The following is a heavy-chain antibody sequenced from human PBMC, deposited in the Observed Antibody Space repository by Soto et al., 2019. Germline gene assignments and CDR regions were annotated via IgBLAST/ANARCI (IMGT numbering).Heavy chain of an antibody. CDR1: GGSFSGYY. J-gene: IGHJ4*02. CDR2: INHSGST. D-gene: IGHD3-10*01. V-gene: IGHV4-34*01. Sequence: PSETLSLTCAVYGGSFSGYYWSWIRQPPGKGLEWIGEINHSGSTNYNPSLKSRVTISVDTSKNQFSLKLSSVTAADTAVYYCARDRRVITMVRGVINYWGQGTLVTVSS. CDR3: ARDRRVITMVRGVINY.